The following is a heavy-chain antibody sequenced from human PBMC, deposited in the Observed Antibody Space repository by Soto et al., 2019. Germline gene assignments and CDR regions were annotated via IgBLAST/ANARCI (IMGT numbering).Heavy chain of an antibody. CDR3: ARDLIRGWFDP. CDR1: GGSISSTNW. CDR2: IYHSGST. Sequence: SETLSLTCAVSGGSISSTNWLRWVRQTPGKGLEWIGEIYHSGSTNYNPSLKGRVTISVEKSKNQFSMKLSSVTAADAAVYYCARDLIRGWFDPGAQGTVVTVSS. V-gene: IGHV4-4*02. D-gene: IGHD3-10*01. J-gene: IGHJ5*02.